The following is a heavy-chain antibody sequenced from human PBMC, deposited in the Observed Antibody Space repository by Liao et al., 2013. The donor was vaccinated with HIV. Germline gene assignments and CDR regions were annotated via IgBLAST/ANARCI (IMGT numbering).Heavy chain of an antibody. Sequence: QLQLQESGPGLVKPSETLSLTCTVSGDSINTINYYWGWIRQPPGKGLEWIGYIYYSGISYSTPSFKSRVTLSVDTSKNQFSLKLSSVTAADSAVYYCARALPAKGGSGFFVAFDPWGQGTLVTVSS. D-gene: IGHD2-21*01. V-gene: IGHV4-39*07. CDR2: IYYSGIS. CDR1: GDSINTINYY. CDR3: ARALPAKGGSGFFVAFDP. J-gene: IGHJ5*02.